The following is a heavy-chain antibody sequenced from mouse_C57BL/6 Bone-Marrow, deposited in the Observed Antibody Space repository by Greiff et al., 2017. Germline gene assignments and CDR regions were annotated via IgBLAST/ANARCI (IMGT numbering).Heavy chain of an antibody. CDR1: GFTFSSYT. Sequence: EVKLMESGGGLVKPGGSLKLSCAASGFTFSSYTMSWVRQTPEKRLQWVAAISGGGGNIYYPDSVKGRFTISSDNDKNILYLQMSSRRSEDTALYYCSRQVTTVLATKYFDVWGTGTTVTVSS. V-gene: IGHV5-9*01. D-gene: IGHD1-1*01. J-gene: IGHJ1*03. CDR3: SRQVTTVLATKYFDV. CDR2: ISGGGGNI.